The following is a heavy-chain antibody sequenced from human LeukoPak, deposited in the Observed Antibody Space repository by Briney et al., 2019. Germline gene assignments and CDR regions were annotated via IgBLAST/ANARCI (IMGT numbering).Heavy chain of an antibody. Sequence: GGSLRLSCEVSGIIFSDSYMAWIRQAPGKGLECVSYISTSGSAIFYAASVRGRFTISRGNAKNSLYLLMDSLRGEDTAVYYCARVPRSNCPDCGYMDVWGLGTTVTVSS. D-gene: IGHD2-21*01. V-gene: IGHV3-11*04. J-gene: IGHJ6*03. CDR1: GIIFSDSY. CDR3: ARVPRSNCPDCGYMDV. CDR2: ISTSGSAI.